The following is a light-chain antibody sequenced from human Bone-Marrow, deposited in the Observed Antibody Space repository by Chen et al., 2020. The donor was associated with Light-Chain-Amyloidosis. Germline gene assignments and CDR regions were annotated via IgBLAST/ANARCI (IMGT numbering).Light chain of an antibody. J-gene: IGKJ2*04. CDR2: SAS. CDR1: QDIENY. V-gene: IGKV1-27*01. CDR3: QKHNYAPCS. Sequence: DIQMTQSPSSLSASVGDRVTITCRASQDIENYLAWYQQRPGQVPKLLIYSASNLQSGVPSRFSGSESGTDCTLTISSMQPEDVASYYCQKHNYAPCSFGQGTKLEIK.